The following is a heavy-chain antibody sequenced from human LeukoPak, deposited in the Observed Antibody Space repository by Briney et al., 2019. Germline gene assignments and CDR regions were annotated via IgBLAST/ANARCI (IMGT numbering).Heavy chain of an antibody. CDR1: GFTFSSYW. V-gene: IGHV3-74*03. CDR2: INIDGSTT. Sequence: GGSLRLSCAASGFTFSSYWMHWVRQVPGKGLVWVSRINIDGSTTTYANSVKGRFTISRDNAKNTLYLQMNSLRAEDTALYYCARVGGPGWYGYWGQGTLVTVSS. J-gene: IGHJ4*02. CDR3: ARVGGPGWYGY. D-gene: IGHD6-19*01.